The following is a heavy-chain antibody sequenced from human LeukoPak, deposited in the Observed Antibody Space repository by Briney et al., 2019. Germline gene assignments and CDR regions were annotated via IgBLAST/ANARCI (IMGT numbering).Heavy chain of an antibody. CDR2: ISGSGGST. CDR3: AKDQRITMIVVVPDAFDI. CDR1: GFTFSSYA. D-gene: IGHD3-22*01. J-gene: IGHJ3*02. V-gene: IGHV3-23*01. Sequence: GGSLRLSCAASGFTFSSYAMSWVRQAPGKGLEWVSAISGSGGSTYYVDSVKGRFTISRDNSKNTLYLQMNSLRAEDTAVYYCAKDQRITMIVVVPDAFDIWGQGTMVTVSS.